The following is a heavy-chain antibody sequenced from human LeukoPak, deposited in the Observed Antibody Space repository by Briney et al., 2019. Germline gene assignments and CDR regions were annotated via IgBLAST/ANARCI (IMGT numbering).Heavy chain of an antibody. J-gene: IGHJ6*03. D-gene: IGHD6-13*01. CDR2: ISAYNGNT. CDR3: ARAGSSWYLYYYYYMDV. V-gene: IGHV1-18*01. Sequence: GASVKVSCKASGYTFTSYGISWVRQAPGQGLEWMGWISAYNGNTNYAQKLQGRVTMTTDTSTSTAYMELRSLRSDDAAVYYCARAGSSWYLYYYYYMDVWGKGTTVTVSS. CDR1: GYTFTSYG.